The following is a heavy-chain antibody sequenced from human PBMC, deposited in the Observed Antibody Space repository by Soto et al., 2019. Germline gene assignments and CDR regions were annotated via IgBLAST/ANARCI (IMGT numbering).Heavy chain of an antibody. D-gene: IGHD4-4*01. CDR2: IGPSTGNT. CDR1: GYTFTSYT. V-gene: IGHV1-18*01. J-gene: IGHJ4*02. Sequence: QVQPLQSGGQVKKPGASVKVSCKASGYTFTSYTISWVRQAPGQGLEWEGWIGPSTGNTDTARNLEGRVTMTTDTSTSSAYMELRCLRSDGTAVYYCARDTGNVFDSWGQGTLVTVSS. CDR3: ARDTGNVFDS.